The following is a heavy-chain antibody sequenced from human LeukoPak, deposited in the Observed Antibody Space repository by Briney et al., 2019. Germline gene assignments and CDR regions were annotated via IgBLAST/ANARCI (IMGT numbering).Heavy chain of an antibody. Sequence: GGSLRLSCAASGFTFSSYAMTWVRQGPGKGLEWVSAISGSGGSTYYTDSVKVRFTISRDNAKNSLYLQMNSLRAEDTAVYYCARRGGADYWGQGTLVTDSS. V-gene: IGHV3-23*01. CDR2: ISGSGGST. CDR3: ARRGGADY. J-gene: IGHJ4*02. D-gene: IGHD3-16*01. CDR1: GFTFSSYA.